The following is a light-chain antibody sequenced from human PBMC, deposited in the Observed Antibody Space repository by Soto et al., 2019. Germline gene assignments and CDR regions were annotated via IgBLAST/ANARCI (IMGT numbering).Light chain of an antibody. CDR1: QSVSSSY. CDR3: QQYGISPLT. J-gene: IGKJ4*01. V-gene: IGKV3-20*01. Sequence: IVLTQSPATLSLSPGIRATLSCRASQSVSSSYLAWYQQKPGQAPRLLISGASSRATGIPDRFSGSGSGTDFTLTISRLEPEDFAVYYCQQYGISPLTFGGGTKVDIK. CDR2: GAS.